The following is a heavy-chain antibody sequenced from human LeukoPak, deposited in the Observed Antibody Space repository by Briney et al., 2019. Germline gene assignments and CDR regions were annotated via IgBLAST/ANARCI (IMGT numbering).Heavy chain of an antibody. CDR1: GGSISSGDYY. D-gene: IGHD1-26*01. Sequence: SSETLSLTCTVSGGSISSGDYYWSWIRQPPGKGLEWIGYIYYSGSTYYNPSLKSRVTISVDTSKNQFSLKLSSVTAADTAVYYCARRRELLGSYFDYWGQGTLVTVSS. CDR2: IYYSGST. J-gene: IGHJ4*02. V-gene: IGHV4-30-4*08. CDR3: ARRRELLGSYFDY.